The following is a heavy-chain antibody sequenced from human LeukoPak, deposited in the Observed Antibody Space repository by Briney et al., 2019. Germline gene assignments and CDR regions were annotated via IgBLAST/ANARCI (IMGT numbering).Heavy chain of an antibody. CDR2: ISAFNGNT. Sequence: ASVKVSCKASGYTFTSYGITWVRQAPGQGLEWTGWISAFNGNTDYAHKLQGRVTMTTDTSTSTAYMELRSLRSDDTAVYYCARDRDYVWGSYRHTPDYWGQGTLVTVSS. V-gene: IGHV1-18*01. CDR3: ARDRDYVWGSYRHTPDY. D-gene: IGHD3-16*02. J-gene: IGHJ4*02. CDR1: GYTFTSYG.